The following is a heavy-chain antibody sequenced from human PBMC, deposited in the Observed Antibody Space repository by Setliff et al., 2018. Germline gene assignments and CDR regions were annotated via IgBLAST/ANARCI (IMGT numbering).Heavy chain of an antibody. CDR2: INHSGST. J-gene: IGHJ4*02. D-gene: IGHD3-9*01. CDR1: GGSISSSSYY. Sequence: SETLSLTCTVSGGSISSSSYYLVWIRQPPGKGLEWIGEINHSGSTNYNPSLRSRITLSVDTSKNQFSLRLSSVTAADTAIYYCARHRYVSVWPEDFWGQGTLVTVSS. V-gene: IGHV4-39*01. CDR3: ARHRYVSVWPEDF.